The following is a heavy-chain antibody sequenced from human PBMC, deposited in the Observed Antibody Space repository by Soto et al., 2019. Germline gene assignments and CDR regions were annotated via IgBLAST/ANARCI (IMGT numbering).Heavy chain of an antibody. Sequence: SETLSLTCTVSGGSIRSYYWSWIRQPPGKGLEWIGFFYYSGSTNYNPSLMSRVTISIDTSKNQFSLKLSSVSATDMAVYYCARQPSPHYDTSGYYSGYFDYWGQGILVTVSS. D-gene: IGHD3-22*01. CDR1: GGSIRSYY. CDR2: FYYSGST. V-gene: IGHV4-59*08. CDR3: ARQPSPHYDTSGYYSGYFDY. J-gene: IGHJ4*02.